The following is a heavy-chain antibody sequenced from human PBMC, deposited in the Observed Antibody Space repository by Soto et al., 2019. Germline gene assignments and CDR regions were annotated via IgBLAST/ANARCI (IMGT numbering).Heavy chain of an antibody. D-gene: IGHD6-13*01. CDR2: VYNSGST. CDR3: ARYRREAVAGYTLDN. J-gene: IGHJ4*02. Sequence: SESLSLSCTASCGSISSNYWTWIRQPPGKGLEWIGYVYNSGSTNYNPSLKSRVTISEDTSKSQFSLKVNSMTAADTAVYYCARYRREAVAGYTLDNWGQGILVTVSS. V-gene: IGHV4-59*01. CDR1: CGSISSNY.